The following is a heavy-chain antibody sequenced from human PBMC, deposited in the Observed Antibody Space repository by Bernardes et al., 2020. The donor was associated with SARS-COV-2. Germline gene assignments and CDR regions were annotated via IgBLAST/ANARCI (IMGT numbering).Heavy chain of an antibody. J-gene: IGHJ4*02. Sequence: ASVKVSCTASGYTFSDYYIHWLRQAPGQGLEWMGWISPKSGATNHAQKFQGRVTMTRDTSISTDYMELSRLRSDDTAVYYCARTFYYDRGGDSLFDYWGQGTPVTVSS. D-gene: IGHD2-21*01. CDR1: GYTFSDYY. CDR3: ARTFYYDRGGDSLFDY. V-gene: IGHV1-2*02. CDR2: ISPKSGAT.